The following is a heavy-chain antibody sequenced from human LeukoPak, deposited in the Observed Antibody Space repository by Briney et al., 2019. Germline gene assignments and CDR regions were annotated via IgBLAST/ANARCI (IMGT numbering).Heavy chain of an antibody. V-gene: IGHV1-69*06. CDR1: GGTFSSYA. Sequence: SVKVSCKASGGTFSSYAISWVRQAPGQGLEWMGGIIPIFGTANYAQKFQGRVTITADKSTSTAYMELSRLRSDDTAVYYCARDPTVHYYYYYYMDVWGKGTTVTVSS. CDR2: IIPIFGTA. J-gene: IGHJ6*03. CDR3: ARDPTVHYYYYYYMDV. D-gene: IGHD4-17*01.